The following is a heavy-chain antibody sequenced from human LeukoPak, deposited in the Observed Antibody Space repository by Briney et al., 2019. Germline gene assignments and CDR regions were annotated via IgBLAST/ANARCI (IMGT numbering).Heavy chain of an antibody. J-gene: IGHJ5*02. CDR3: AHAGELDYGEYGGGNWFDP. CDR2: IIPIFGTA. V-gene: IGHV1-69*05. CDR1: GGTFSSYA. D-gene: IGHD4-17*01. Sequence: SVKVSCKASGGTFSSYALSWVRQAPGQGLEWMGGIIPIFGTANYAQKFQGRVTITTDESTGTAYIELSSLRSEDTAVYYCAHAGELDYGEYGGGNWFDPWGQGTLVTVSS.